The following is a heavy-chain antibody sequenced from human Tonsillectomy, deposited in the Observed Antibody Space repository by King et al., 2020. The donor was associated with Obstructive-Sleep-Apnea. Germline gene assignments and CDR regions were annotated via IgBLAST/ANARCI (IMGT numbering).Heavy chain of an antibody. V-gene: IGHV1-8*01. J-gene: IGHJ4*02. D-gene: IGHD6-13*01. CDR2: MNPNSGNT. Sequence: VQLVESGAEVKKPGASVKVSCKASGYIFSSAEIHWVRQAPGQGLEWMGWMNPNSGNTAYVQKFQGRVTMTRNPSINTAYMELSSLRSTDTAVYFCARGSSRSFDIWGQGTLVTVSS. CDR1: GYIFSSAE. CDR3: ARGSSRSFDI.